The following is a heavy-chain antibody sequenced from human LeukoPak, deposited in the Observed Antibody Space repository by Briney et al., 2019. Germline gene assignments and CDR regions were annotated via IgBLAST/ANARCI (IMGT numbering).Heavy chain of an antibody. V-gene: IGHV4-39*01. D-gene: IGHD6-19*01. Sequence: PSETLSLTCTVSGGSISSSSYYWGWIRQPPGKGLEWIGSIYYSGSTNYNPSLKSRVTISVDTSKNQFSLKVNSVTAADTAVYYCARHRTSGWGLDYWGQGTLVTVSS. CDR3: ARHRTSGWGLDY. J-gene: IGHJ4*02. CDR1: GGSISSSSYY. CDR2: IYYSGST.